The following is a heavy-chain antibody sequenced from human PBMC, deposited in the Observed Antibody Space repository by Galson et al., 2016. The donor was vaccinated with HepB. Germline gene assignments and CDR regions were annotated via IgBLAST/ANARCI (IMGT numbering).Heavy chain of an antibody. CDR1: GFTISSHY. V-gene: IGHV3-53*01. CDR2: IYSDGST. D-gene: IGHD5-12*01. J-gene: IGHJ6*02. Sequence: SLRLSCAASGFTISSHYMSWVRQAPGKGLEWVSTIYSDGSTYYADSVKGRFTISRDNSKNTLYLQMNSLRAEDTALYYCARGRGYSGYASYYGMDVWGQRTTVTVSS. CDR3: ARGRGYSGYASYYGMDV.